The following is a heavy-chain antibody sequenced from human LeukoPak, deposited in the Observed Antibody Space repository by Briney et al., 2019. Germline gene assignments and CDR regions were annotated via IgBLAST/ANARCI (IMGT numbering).Heavy chain of an antibody. CDR2: IRYDGSNK. CDR1: GFTFSSYG. Sequence: GGSLRLSCAASGFTFSSYGMHWVRQAPGKGLEWVAFIRYDGSNKYYADSAKGRFTISRDNSMNTLYLQMNSLRAEDTAVYSCAKDRLGALLYFDSWGQGTLVTVSS. CDR3: AKDRLGALLYFDS. D-gene: IGHD1-26*01. J-gene: IGHJ4*02. V-gene: IGHV3-30*02.